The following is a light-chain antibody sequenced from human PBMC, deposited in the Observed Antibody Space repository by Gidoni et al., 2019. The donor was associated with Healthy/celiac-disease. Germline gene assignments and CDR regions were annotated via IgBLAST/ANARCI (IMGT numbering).Light chain of an antibody. V-gene: IGKV4-1*01. CDR1: QSVLYSTNNKNY. Sequence: DIVMTQSPDSLAVSLGARATINCKSSQSVLYSTNNKNYLAWYQQKPGQPPQLLIYWASTRESVFPDRVSGSGSGTNFTLTISSLQAEDVAVYYCQQYYTPPLSFGGGTKVEIK. CDR2: WAS. CDR3: QQYYTPPLS. J-gene: IGKJ4*01.